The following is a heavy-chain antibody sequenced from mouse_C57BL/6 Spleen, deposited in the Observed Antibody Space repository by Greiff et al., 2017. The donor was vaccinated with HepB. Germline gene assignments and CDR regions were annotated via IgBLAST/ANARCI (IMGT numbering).Heavy chain of an antibody. J-gene: IGHJ4*01. V-gene: IGHV1-18*01. CDR3: ARGDYGHAMDY. Sequence: EVQLQQSGPELVKPGASVKIPCKASGYTFTDYNMDWVKQSHGKSLEWIGEINPNNGGTIYNQKFKGKATLTVDKSSSTAYMELRSLTSEDTAVYYCARGDYGHAMDYWGQGTSVTVSS. D-gene: IGHD1-1*02. CDR2: INPNNGGT. CDR1: GYTFTDYN.